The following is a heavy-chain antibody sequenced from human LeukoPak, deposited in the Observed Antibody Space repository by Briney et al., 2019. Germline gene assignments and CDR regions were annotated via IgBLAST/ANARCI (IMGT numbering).Heavy chain of an antibody. CDR2: IIPIFGTA. J-gene: IGHJ3*02. Sequence: GASVKVSCKASGGTFSSYAISWVRQAPGQGLEWMGGIIPIFGTANYAQKFQGRVTITADESTSTAYMELSSLRSEDTAVYYCARDWATVTTSSIDDAFDIWGQGTMVTVSS. CDR3: ARDWATVTTSSIDDAFDI. CDR1: GGTFSSYA. D-gene: IGHD4-17*01. V-gene: IGHV1-69*13.